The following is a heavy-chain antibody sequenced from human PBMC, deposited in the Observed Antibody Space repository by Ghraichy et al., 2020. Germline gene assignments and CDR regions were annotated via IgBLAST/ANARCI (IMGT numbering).Heavy chain of an antibody. Sequence: GSLRLSCAVYGGSFSGYYWSWVRQPPGKGLEWIGEINHSGSTNYNPSLKSRVTISVDTSKNQFSLKLSSVTAADTAVFYCARVFDGSYGYWGQGTLVTVSS. D-gene: IGHD1-26*01. CDR1: GGSFSGYY. J-gene: IGHJ4*02. CDR2: INHSGST. CDR3: ARVFDGSYGY. V-gene: IGHV4-34*01.